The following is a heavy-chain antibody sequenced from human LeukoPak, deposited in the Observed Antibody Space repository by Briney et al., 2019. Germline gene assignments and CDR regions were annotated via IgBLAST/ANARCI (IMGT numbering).Heavy chain of an antibody. V-gene: IGHV3-48*03. CDR2: ISGSGSAK. J-gene: IGHJ3*02. CDR3: VRDGGLEGDAFDI. D-gene: IGHD1-1*01. CDR1: GFTFSTYE. Sequence: GGSLRLSCTASGFTFSTYEMNWVRQAPGKGLEWVSYISGSGSAKHYADSVKGRFTISRDNAKNSLYLQMNSLRADGTAVYYCVRDGGLEGDAFDIWGQGTMVTVSS.